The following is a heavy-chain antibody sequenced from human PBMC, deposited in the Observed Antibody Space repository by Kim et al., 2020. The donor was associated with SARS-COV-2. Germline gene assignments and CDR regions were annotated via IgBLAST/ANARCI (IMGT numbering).Heavy chain of an antibody. V-gene: IGHV3-73*01. CDR2: SDAT. D-gene: IGHD2-2*01. CDR3: SIVAAEGVY. Sequence: SDATTYAASVKGRTTVSRDDSKNTAYLQLNSLKTEDTAVYYCSIVAAEGVYWGQGTLVTVSS. J-gene: IGHJ4*02.